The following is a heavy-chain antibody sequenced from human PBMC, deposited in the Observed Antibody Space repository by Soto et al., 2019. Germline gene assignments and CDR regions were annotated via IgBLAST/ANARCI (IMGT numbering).Heavy chain of an antibody. CDR2: INPATGAA. CDR3: ARGGGVGVAGSAAFDM. V-gene: IGHV1-2*02. CDR1: GYPVTAYY. Sequence: QLHLVQSGAVVKKPGASVTVSCSASGYPVTAYYMHWVRQAPGRGLEWMGGINPATGAAKYTQTFQGRVTLTKDSSPVTVFMELGGLTSGDTAVFYCARGGGVGVAGSAAFDMWGQGTLVTVSS. D-gene: IGHD3-3*01. J-gene: IGHJ3*02.